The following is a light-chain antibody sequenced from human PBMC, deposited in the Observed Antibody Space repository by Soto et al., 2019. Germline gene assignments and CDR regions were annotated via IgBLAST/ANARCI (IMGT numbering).Light chain of an antibody. J-gene: IGLJ1*01. CDR2: DVS. Sequence: QSVLTQPRSVSGSPGQSVTISCTGTSSDVGGYNYVSWYQQHPGKAPKLMIYDVSNRPSGVPDRFSGSKSGNTASLTISGLQAEDEADYYCCSYAGSYPLYVFGTGTKVT. V-gene: IGLV2-11*01. CDR1: SSDVGGYNY. CDR3: CSYAGSYPLYV.